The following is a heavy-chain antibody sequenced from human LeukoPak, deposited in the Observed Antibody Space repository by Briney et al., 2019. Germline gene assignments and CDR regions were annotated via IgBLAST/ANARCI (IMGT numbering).Heavy chain of an antibody. J-gene: IGHJ6*02. D-gene: IGHD6-19*01. Sequence: ASVKVSCKASGYAFTSYGISWVRQAPGQGLEWMGWISAYNGNTNYAQKLQGRVTMTTDTSTSTAYMELRSLRSDDTAVYYCARDHSSGWYLGGYYYYYYGMDVWGQGTTVTVSS. CDR2: ISAYNGNT. V-gene: IGHV1-18*01. CDR1: GYAFTSYG. CDR3: ARDHSSGWYLGGYYYYYYGMDV.